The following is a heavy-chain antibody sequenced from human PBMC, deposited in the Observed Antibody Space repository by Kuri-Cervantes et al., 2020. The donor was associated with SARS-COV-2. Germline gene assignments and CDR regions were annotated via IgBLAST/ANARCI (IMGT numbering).Heavy chain of an antibody. CDR1: GFTFSSYW. Sequence: GESLKISCAASGFTFSSYWMSWVRQAPGKGLEWVANIKQDGSEKYYVDSVKGRFTISRDNAKNSLYLQMNSLRAEDTAVYYCARDFGHSSGWSARYYGMDVWGQGTTVTVSS. J-gene: IGHJ6*02. CDR3: ARDFGHSSGWSARYYGMDV. V-gene: IGHV3-7*01. D-gene: IGHD6-19*01. CDR2: IKQDGSEK.